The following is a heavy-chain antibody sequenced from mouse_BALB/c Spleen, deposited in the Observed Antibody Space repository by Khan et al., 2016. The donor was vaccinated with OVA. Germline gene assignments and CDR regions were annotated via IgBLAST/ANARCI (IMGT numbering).Heavy chain of an antibody. J-gene: IGHJ3*01. CDR1: GYPFSSYY. CDR3: TRSGYANPFAY. V-gene: IGHV1S81*02. CDR2: INPTNGGT. D-gene: IGHD2-10*02. Sequence: QVRLQQSGAELVKPGASVKLSCKASGYPFSSYYMYWVKQRPGQGLEWLGGINPTNGGTNFNEKFKTKATLTVDKSSSTAYMQVSSLTSEDSAVYYCTRSGYANPFAYWGQGTLVTVAA.